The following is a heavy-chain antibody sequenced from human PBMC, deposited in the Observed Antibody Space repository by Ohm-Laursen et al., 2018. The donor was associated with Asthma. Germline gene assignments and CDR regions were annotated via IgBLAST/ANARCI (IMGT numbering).Heavy chain of an antibody. D-gene: IGHD2-2*01. V-gene: IGHV3-30*03. CDR2: ISYDGSNK. J-gene: IGHJ4*02. CDR1: GFTFSSYG. CDR3: ARAVMDECTTDY. Sequence: SLRLSCAASGFTFSSYGMHCVRQAPGKGLEWVAVISYDGSNKYYADSVKGRFTISRDNSKNTLYLQMNSLRAEDTAVYYCARAVMDECTTDYWGQGTLVTVSS.